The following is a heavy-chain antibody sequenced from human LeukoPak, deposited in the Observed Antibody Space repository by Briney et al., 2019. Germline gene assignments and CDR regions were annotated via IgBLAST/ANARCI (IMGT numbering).Heavy chain of an antibody. J-gene: IGHJ3*01. CDR2: IYYSGST. CDR3: AKPSNYYGSATDAFDF. Sequence: PSETLSLTCVVYGGSFSGYYWSWIRQPPGKGLEWIGYIYYSGSTNYNPSLKSRVTISVDTSKNQFSLKLNSVTAADTAVYYCAKPSNYYGSATDAFDFWGQGTMVTVSS. V-gene: IGHV4-59*12. CDR1: GGSFSGYY. D-gene: IGHD3-10*01.